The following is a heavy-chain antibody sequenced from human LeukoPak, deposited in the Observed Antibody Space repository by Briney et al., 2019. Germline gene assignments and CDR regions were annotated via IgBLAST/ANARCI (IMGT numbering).Heavy chain of an antibody. CDR2: ISAYNGNT. J-gene: IGHJ3*02. D-gene: IGHD3-22*01. CDR1: GYTFTSYG. Sequence: ASVKVSCKASGYTFTSYGISWVRQAPGQGLEWMGWISAYNGNTNYAQKLQGRVTMTTDTSTSTAYMELRSLRSDDTAVYYCARDLYYYDSSGYYSPFGAFDIWGQGTMVTVSS. CDR3: ARDLYYYDSSGYYSPFGAFDI. V-gene: IGHV1-18*01.